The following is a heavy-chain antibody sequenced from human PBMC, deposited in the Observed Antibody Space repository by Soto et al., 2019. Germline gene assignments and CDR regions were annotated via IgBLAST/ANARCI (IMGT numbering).Heavy chain of an antibody. V-gene: IGHV3-66*01. CDR1: GFTVSSNY. CDR2: IYTGGST. Sequence: GGSLRLSCAASGFTVSSNYMNWVRQAPGKGLDWVSVIYTGGSTYYADSVKGRFIISRDNSKNTLYLQMNSLRVEDTAVYYCTRGAYFDSWGQGILVTVSS. CDR3: TRGAYFDS. J-gene: IGHJ4*02.